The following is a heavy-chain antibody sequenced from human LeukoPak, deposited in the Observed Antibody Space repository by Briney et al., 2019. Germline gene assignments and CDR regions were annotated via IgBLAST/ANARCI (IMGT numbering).Heavy chain of an antibody. CDR3: ARGLRYYDSSGYYYEGGFDY. CDR1: GFTFSSNY. V-gene: IGHV3-53*01. Sequence: GGSLRLSCAASGFTFSSNYMSWVRQAPGKGLEWVSVIYSGGRTYYSDSVKGRFTISRDNSKKTLYLQMNSLRAEDPAVYYCARGLRYYDSSGYYYEGGFDYWGQGTLVTVSS. J-gene: IGHJ4*02. D-gene: IGHD3-22*01. CDR2: IYSGGRT.